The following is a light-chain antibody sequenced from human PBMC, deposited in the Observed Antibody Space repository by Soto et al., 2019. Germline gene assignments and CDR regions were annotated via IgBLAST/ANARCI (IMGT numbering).Light chain of an antibody. CDR2: EGS. V-gene: IGLV2-23*01. CDR3: CSYAGSSTVV. J-gene: IGLJ2*01. CDR1: SSDVGSYNL. Sequence: QSAPTQPASVSGSPGQSNTISRTGTSSDVGSYNLVSWYQQHPGKAPKLMIYEGSKRPSGVSNRFSGSKSGNTASLTISGLQAEDEADYYCCSYAGSSTVVFGGGTKLTVL.